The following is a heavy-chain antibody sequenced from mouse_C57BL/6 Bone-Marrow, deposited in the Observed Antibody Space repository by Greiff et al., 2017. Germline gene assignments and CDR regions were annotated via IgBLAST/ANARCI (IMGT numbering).Heavy chain of an antibody. CDR1: GFNIKDDY. Sequence: VQLKQSGAELVRPGASVKLSCTASGFNIKDDYMHWVKQRPEQGLEWIGWIDPENGDTEYASKFQGKATITADTSSNTAYLQLSSLTSADTAVYYWALYDYDVRRNVDYGGQGTTLTVSA. CDR2: IDPENGDT. J-gene: IGHJ2*01. D-gene: IGHD2-4*01. V-gene: IGHV14-4*01. CDR3: ALYDYDVRRNVDY.